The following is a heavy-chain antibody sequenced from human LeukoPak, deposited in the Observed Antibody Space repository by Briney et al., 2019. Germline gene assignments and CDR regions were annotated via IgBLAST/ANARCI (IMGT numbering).Heavy chain of an antibody. Sequence: QAGGSLRLSCAASGFTFSNYWMHWVRQAPGKGLVWVSRIKSDGSTTSYADSVKGRFTISRDNAKNTLYLQMNSLRAEDTAVYYCARVGARLGAFDIWGQGTMVTVSP. D-gene: IGHD6-25*01. CDR3: ARVGARLGAFDI. CDR2: IKSDGSTT. CDR1: GFTFSNYW. J-gene: IGHJ3*02. V-gene: IGHV3-74*01.